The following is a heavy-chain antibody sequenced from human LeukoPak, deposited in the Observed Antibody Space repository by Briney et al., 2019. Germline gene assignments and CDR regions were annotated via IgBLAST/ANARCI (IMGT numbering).Heavy chain of an antibody. Sequence: SETLSLTCTVSGGSISSSSYYWGWIRQPPGKGLEWIGSIYHSGSTYYNPSLKSRVTMSVDTSKNQFSLKLSSVTAADTAVYYCARHYYDSSGYPFDYWGQGTLVTVSS. V-gene: IGHV4-39*01. CDR1: GGSISSSSYY. J-gene: IGHJ4*02. D-gene: IGHD3-22*01. CDR3: ARHYYDSSGYPFDY. CDR2: IYHSGST.